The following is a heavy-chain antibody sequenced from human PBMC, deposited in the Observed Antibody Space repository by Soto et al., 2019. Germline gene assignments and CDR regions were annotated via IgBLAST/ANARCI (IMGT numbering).Heavy chain of an antibody. D-gene: IGHD5-18*01. CDR3: ARGSIQLWLMNYYYYGMDV. V-gene: IGHV1-69*13. Sequence: SVKVSCKASGGTFSSYAISWVRQAPGQGLECMGWIFPIFGTANYAQKFQGRVTITADESTSTAYMELSSLRSEDTAVYYCARGSIQLWLMNYYYYGMDVWGQGTTVTVSS. CDR1: GGTFSSYA. J-gene: IGHJ6*02. CDR2: IFPIFGTA.